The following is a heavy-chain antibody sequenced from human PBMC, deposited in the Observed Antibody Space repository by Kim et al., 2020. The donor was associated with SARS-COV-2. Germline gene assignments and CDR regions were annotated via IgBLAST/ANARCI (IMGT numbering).Heavy chain of an antibody. J-gene: IGHJ4*02. D-gene: IGHD2-15*01. V-gene: IGHV4-39*01. Sequence: SETLSLTCTVSGGSISSSSYYWGWIRQPPGKGLEWIGSIYYSGSTYYNPSLKSRVTISVDTSKNQFSLKLSSVTAADTAVYYCARKGGNVDYWGQGTLVTVSS. CDR2: IYYSGST. CDR3: ARKGGNVDY. CDR1: GGSISSSSYY.